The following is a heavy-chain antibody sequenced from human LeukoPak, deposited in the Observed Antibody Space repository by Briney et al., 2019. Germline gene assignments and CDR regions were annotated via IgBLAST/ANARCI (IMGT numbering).Heavy chain of an antibody. CDR2: ISSSGSTI. V-gene: IGHV3-48*03. CDR3: ATLGATLDC. J-gene: IGHJ4*02. D-gene: IGHD1-26*01. Sequence: GGSLRLSCAASGFTFSSYEMNWVRQAPGKGLEWVSYISSSGSTIYYADSVKGRFTISRDNAKNSLYLQMNSLRAEDTAVYYCATLGATLDCWGQGTLVTVSS. CDR1: GFTFSSYE.